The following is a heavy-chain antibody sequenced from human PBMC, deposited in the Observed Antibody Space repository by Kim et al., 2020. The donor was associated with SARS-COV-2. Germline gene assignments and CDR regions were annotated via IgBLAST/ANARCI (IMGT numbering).Heavy chain of an antibody. CDR1: GFTFSSYG. V-gene: IGHV3-33*01. D-gene: IGHD3-3*01. J-gene: IGHJ5*02. CDR3: ARDQARYDFWSGYYSRWFDP. Sequence: GGSLRLSCAASGFTFSSYGMHWVRQAPGKGLEWVAVIWYDGSNKYYADSVKGRFTISRDNSKNTLYLQMNSLRAEDTAVYYCARDQARYDFWSGYYSRWFDPWGQGTRVTVSS. CDR2: IWYDGSNK.